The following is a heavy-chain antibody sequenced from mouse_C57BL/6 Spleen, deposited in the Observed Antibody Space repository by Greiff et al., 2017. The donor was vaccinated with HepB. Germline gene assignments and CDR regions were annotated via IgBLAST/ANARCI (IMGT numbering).Heavy chain of an antibody. Sequence: EVKLVESGEGLVKPGGSLKLSCAASGFTFSSYAMSWVRQTPEKRLEWVAYISSGGDYIYYADTVKGRFTISRDNARNTLYLQMSSLKSEDTAMYYCTRDLGSHYGTFYAMDYWGQGTSVTVSS. D-gene: IGHD1-1*01. CDR2: ISSGGDYI. CDR1: GFTFSSYA. V-gene: IGHV5-9-1*02. CDR3: TRDLGSHYGTFYAMDY. J-gene: IGHJ4*01.